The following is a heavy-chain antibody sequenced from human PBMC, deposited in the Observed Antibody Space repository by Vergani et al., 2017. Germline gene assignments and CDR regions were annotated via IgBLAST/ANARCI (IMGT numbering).Heavy chain of an antibody. D-gene: IGHD1-26*01. J-gene: IGHJ6*03. CDR2: TYYRSKWYN. V-gene: IGHV6-1*01. CDR3: ARGALGELRPYYYYYYMDV. CDR1: GDSVSSNSAA. Sequence: QVQLQQSGPGLVKPSQTLSLTCAISGDSVSSNSAAWNWIRQSPSRGLEWLGRTYYRSKWYNDYAVSVKSRITINPDTSKNQFSLQLNSVTPEDTAVYYCARGALGELRPYYYYYYMDVWGKGTTVTVSS.